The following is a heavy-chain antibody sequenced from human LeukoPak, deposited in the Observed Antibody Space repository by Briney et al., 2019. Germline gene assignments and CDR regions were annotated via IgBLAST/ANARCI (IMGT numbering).Heavy chain of an antibody. CDR1: GDSISSGDYY. Sequence: SETLSLTCAVSGDSISSGDYYWSWIRQPAGKGLKWIGRISSSGSTNYNPSLKSRVTISVDTSKNQFSLKLSSVTAADTAVYFCARGPYSYDSSGAFDIWGQGTMVTVSS. CDR2: ISSSGST. D-gene: IGHD3-22*01. CDR3: ARGPYSYDSSGAFDI. V-gene: IGHV4-61*02. J-gene: IGHJ3*02.